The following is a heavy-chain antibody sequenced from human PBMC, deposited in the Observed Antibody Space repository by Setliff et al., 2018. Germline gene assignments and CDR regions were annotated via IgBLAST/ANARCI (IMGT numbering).Heavy chain of an antibody. CDR2: VHYSGNT. CDR1: GGSISTVTYY. V-gene: IGHV4-39*06. J-gene: IGHJ4*02. CDR3: AKGGGRYHSDS. D-gene: IGHD1-1*01. Sequence: KTSETLSLTCTIFGGSISTVTYYWAWIRQPPGKGLEWIGNVHYSGNTYYKSSLQSRVSISADTSKSQFPLELRSVTAADTAVYYCAKGGGRYHSDSWGQGILVTVS.